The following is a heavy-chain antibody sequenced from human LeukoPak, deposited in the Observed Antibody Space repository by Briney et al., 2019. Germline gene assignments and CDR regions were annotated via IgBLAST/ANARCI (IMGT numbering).Heavy chain of an antibody. CDR1: GFTFSSYA. CDR2: ISGSGGST. Sequence: GGSLRLSCAASGFTFSSYAMSWVRQAPGKGLEWVSAISGSGGSTYYADSVKGRFTISRDNSKNTLYLQMNSLRAEDTAVYYCAESYVWGSYRLFFDYWGQGTLVTVSS. CDR3: AESYVWGSYRLFFDY. J-gene: IGHJ4*02. V-gene: IGHV3-23*01. D-gene: IGHD3-16*02.